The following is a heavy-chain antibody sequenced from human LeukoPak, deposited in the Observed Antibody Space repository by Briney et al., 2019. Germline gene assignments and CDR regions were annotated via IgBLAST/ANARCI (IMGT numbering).Heavy chain of an antibody. CDR1: GFTFSSYA. CDR3: AKASDYYDSNGSEGEN. Sequence: GGSLRLSCAASGFTFSSYAMSWVRQAPGKGLEWVSAISGSGGSTYYADSVKGRFTISRDNSKNTLYLQMNSLRAEDTAVYYCAKASDYYDSNGSEGENWGQGTLVTVSS. J-gene: IGHJ4*02. CDR2: ISGSGGST. V-gene: IGHV3-23*01. D-gene: IGHD3-22*01.